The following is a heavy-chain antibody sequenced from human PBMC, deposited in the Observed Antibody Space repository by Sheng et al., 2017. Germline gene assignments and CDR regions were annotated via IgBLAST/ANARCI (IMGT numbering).Heavy chain of an antibody. CDR2: ISSSGGGT. J-gene: IGHJ4*02. D-gene: IGHD1-1*01. Sequence: EVQLLESGGSLVQPGGSLRLSCAASGFTFSSHAMTWVRQAPGKGLEWVSGISSSGGGTYYADSVQGRFSISRDNSKNTLYLQMNSLRVEDTAVYYCATIRNGNFDYWGQGT. V-gene: IGHV3-23*01. CDR1: GFTFSSHA. CDR3: ATIRNGNFDY.